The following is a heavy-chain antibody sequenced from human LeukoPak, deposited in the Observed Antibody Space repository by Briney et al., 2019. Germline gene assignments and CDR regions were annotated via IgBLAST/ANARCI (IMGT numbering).Heavy chain of an antibody. CDR2: TSAYNGDT. J-gene: IGHJ4*02. CDR3: ARVGCSSTTCYPEKDY. Sequence: ASVKVSCKASGYTFTTYGISWVRQAPGQGLEWMGWTSAYNGDTRYAQKLQGRVTMTTDTSTTTAYLELRGLRSDDTAVYYCARVGCSSTTCYPEKDYWGQGTLVTVSS. D-gene: IGHD2-2*01. CDR1: GYTFTTYG. V-gene: IGHV1-18*01.